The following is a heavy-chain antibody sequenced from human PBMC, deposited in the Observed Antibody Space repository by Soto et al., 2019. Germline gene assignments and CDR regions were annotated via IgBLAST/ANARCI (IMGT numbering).Heavy chain of an antibody. CDR2: IYSGGST. V-gene: IGHV3-66*01. Sequence: GGSLRLSCAASGFTVSSNYMSWVRQAPGKGLEWVSVIYSGGSTYYADSVKGRFTISRDNSKNTLYLQMNSLRAEDTAVYYCARDPICSGGSCYSNMDVRGTGTTVTLSS. CDR3: ARDPICSGGSCYSNMDV. J-gene: IGHJ6*04. D-gene: IGHD2-15*01. CDR1: GFTVSSNY.